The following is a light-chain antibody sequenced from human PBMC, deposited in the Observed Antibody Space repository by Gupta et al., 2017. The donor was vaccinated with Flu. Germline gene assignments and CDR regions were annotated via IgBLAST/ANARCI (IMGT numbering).Light chain of an antibody. Sequence: IQMTQSLPSLSASVGDRVTISCRNSQRIIKYFNWYQQKPGKAPQHLIYDEANVENGGSSRFSGSGSGTDFTLSITRRQPEDFSAYYCQQGDNIPWTFGRGTKVEIK. CDR2: DEA. V-gene: IGKV1-39*01. CDR1: QRIIKY. J-gene: IGKJ1*01. CDR3: QQGDNIPWT.